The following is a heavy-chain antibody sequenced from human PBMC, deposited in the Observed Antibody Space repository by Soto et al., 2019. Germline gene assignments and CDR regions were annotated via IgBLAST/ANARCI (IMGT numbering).Heavy chain of an antibody. D-gene: IGHD1-26*01. CDR1: GYSFTNYW. V-gene: IGHV5-51*01. Sequence: VESLQISCKGSGYSFTNYWIGWVRQIPWKGLEWMGIIYPGDSDTRYSPSFQGQVTISADKSVSTAYLQWRSLKASDTAMYYCARPKGQFRKGLTGATEAWGQGNTVNVSS. CDR3: ARPKGQFRKGLTGATEA. J-gene: IGHJ6*02. CDR2: IYPGDSDT.